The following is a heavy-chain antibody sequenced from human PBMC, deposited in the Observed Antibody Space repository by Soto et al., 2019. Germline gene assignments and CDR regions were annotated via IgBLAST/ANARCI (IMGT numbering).Heavy chain of an antibody. CDR2: TYYRSKWYN. V-gene: IGHV6-1*01. Sequence: SPTLSLPCAISGDSVSSNSAAWNWIRQSPSRGLEWLGRTYYRSKWYNDYAVSVKSRITINPDTSKNQFSLQLNSVTPEDTAVYYCARAPRNYYYYGMDVWGQGTTVTVSS. J-gene: IGHJ6*02. CDR3: ARAPRNYYYYGMDV. CDR1: GDSVSSNSAA.